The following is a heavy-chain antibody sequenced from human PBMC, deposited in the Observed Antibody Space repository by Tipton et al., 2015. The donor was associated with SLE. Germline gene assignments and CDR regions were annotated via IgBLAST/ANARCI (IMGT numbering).Heavy chain of an antibody. CDR3: AREGYSYGKAFDI. Sequence: TLSLTCTVSGGSISSYYWSWIRQPPGKGLEWIGYIYYIGSTNYNPSLKSRVTISVDTSKKQFSLKLSSVTAADTAVYYCAREGYSYGKAFDIWGQGTMVTVSS. J-gene: IGHJ3*02. CDR1: GGSISSYY. V-gene: IGHV4-59*12. CDR2: IYYIGST. D-gene: IGHD5-18*01.